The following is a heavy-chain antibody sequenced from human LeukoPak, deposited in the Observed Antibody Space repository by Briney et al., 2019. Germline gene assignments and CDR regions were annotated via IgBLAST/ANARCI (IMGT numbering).Heavy chain of an antibody. CDR2: TYYRSKWYN. CDR3: ARDYYGSGSYYTGYYYGMDV. D-gene: IGHD3-10*01. CDR1: GDGVSSNSAA. J-gene: IGHJ6*02. V-gene: IGHV6-1*01. Sequence: SQTLSLTCAISGDGVSSNSAAWNWIRQSPSRGLEWLGRTYYRSKWYNDYAVSVKSRITINPDTSKNQFSLQLNSVTPEDTAVYYCARDYYGSGSYYTGYYYGMDVWGQGTTVTVSS.